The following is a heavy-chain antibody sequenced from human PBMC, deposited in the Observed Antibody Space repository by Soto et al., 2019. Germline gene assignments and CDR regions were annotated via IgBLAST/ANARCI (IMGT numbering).Heavy chain of an antibody. V-gene: IGHV1-18*01. CDR1: SYTFTSYG. J-gene: IGHJ6*02. D-gene: IGHD6-19*01. Sequence: QVQLVQCGAEVKKPGASVKVSCKASSYTFTSYGISWVRQALGQGLEWMGWISAYNGNTNYAQKLQGRVTMTTDTSTSTAYMELRSLISDDSAVYYCARAVGYYYGMDVWGQGTTVTVSS. CDR2: ISAYNGNT. CDR3: ARAVGYYYGMDV.